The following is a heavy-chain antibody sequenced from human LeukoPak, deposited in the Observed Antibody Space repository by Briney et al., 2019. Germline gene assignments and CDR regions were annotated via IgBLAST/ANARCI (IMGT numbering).Heavy chain of an antibody. V-gene: IGHV3-11*01. CDR1: GFTFSDYY. D-gene: IGHD3-9*01. J-gene: IGHJ4*02. Sequence: PGGSLRLSCAASGFTFSDYYMSWIRQAPGKGLEWVSYISSSGSTIYYADSVKGRFAISRDNAKNSLYLQMNSLRAEDTAVYYCARGRSVLRYFDWQRPLDYWGQGTLVTVSS. CDR2: ISSSGSTI. CDR3: ARGRSVLRYFDWQRPLDY.